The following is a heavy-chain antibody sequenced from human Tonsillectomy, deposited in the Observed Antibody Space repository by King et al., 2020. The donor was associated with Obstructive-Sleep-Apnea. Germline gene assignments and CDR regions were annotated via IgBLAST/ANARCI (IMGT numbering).Heavy chain of an antibody. CDR3: AGGSRWVQAF. D-gene: IGHD5-24*01. J-gene: IGHJ1*01. V-gene: IGHV4-61*01. CDR1: GGSVSSTSFY. Sequence: QLQESGPGLVKPSETLSLTCTVSGGSVSSTSFYWSWIRQSPGKGLEWIGYIYNSGSTDYNPSLKSRATISIDTSRNQFSLKLNSVTAADTAVYYCAGGSRWVQAFRGPGNLVTVSS. CDR2: IYNSGST.